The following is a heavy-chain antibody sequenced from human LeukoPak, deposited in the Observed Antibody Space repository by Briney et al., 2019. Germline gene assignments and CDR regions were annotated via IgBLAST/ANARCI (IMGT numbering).Heavy chain of an antibody. Sequence: NSSETLSLTCAVYGGSFSGYYWSWIRQPPGKGLEWIGEINHSGSTNYNPSLKSRVTIPVDTSKNQFSLKLSSVTAADTAVYYCARGPCRVTIFGVVICPRFDPWGQGTLVTVSS. CDR1: GGSFSGYY. CDR3: ARGPCRVTIFGVVICPRFDP. CDR2: INHSGST. J-gene: IGHJ5*02. D-gene: IGHD3-3*01. V-gene: IGHV4-34*01.